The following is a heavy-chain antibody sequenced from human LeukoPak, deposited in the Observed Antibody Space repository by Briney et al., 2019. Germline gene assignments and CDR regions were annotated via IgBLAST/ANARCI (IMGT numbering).Heavy chain of an antibody. CDR2: IKTDGSST. D-gene: IGHD7-27*01. J-gene: IGHJ4*02. V-gene: IGHV3-74*01. CDR1: GFTFSSYA. Sequence: GGSLRLSCAASGFTFSSYAMSWVRQAPGKGLVWVSRIKTDGSSTSYADSVKGRFTISRDNAKNTLYLQMNSLRAEDTAVYYCARFRLAGEGEYFFDYWGQGTLVTVSS. CDR3: ARFRLAGEGEYFFDY.